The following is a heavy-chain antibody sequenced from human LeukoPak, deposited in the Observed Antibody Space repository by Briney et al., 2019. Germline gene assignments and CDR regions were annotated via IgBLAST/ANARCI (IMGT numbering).Heavy chain of an antibody. CDR3: VRDAIAAAGTGG. D-gene: IGHD6-13*01. CDR2: INPNSGGT. CDR1: GYTFTAYY. Sequence: ASVKVSCTASGYTFTAYYMHWVRQAPGQGLEWMGWINPNSGGTNYAQNFQGRVTMTRDTSISTAYMELSGLRSDDRAVYYCVRDAIAAAGTGGWGQGTLVTVSS. V-gene: IGHV1-2*02. J-gene: IGHJ4*02.